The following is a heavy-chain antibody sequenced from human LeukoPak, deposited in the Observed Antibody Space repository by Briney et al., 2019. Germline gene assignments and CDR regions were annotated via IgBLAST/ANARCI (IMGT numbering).Heavy chain of an antibody. CDR3: ATSGGNSLASDY. CDR1: GFTVSSTY. V-gene: IGHV3-66*01. J-gene: IGHJ4*02. D-gene: IGHD4-23*01. CDR2: IYIGVST. Sequence: GGSLRLSCAAPGFTVSSTYMTWGCQAPGKGLEWVSLIYIGVSTYYADPAKGRAAFSRDNSKNTLYLQMNSQRAEDTAVYYCATSGGNSLASDYWGQGTLVTVSS.